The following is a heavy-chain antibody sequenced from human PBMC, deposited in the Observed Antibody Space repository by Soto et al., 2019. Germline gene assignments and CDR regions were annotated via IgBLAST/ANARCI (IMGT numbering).Heavy chain of an antibody. Sequence: QVQLVQSGAEEKKPGASVKVSCKASGYTFTSYAMHWVRQAPGQRLEWMGWINAGNGNTKYSQKFQGRVTITRDTSANTAYMELSSLRPEDTAVYYCARSIGVVTALDYWGQGTLVTVSS. CDR1: GYTFTSYA. V-gene: IGHV1-3*05. CDR3: ARSIGVVTALDY. D-gene: IGHD2-21*02. J-gene: IGHJ4*02. CDR2: INAGNGNT.